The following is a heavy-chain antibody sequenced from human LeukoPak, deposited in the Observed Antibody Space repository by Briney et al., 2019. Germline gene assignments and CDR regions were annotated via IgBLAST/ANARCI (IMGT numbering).Heavy chain of an antibody. Sequence: PSETPSLTCTVSGGSLSSSSYYWGWIRQPPGKGLEWIGSIYYSGSTYYNPSLKSRVTISVDTSKNQFSLKLSSVTAADTAVYYCARRGPYYYDSSGYSGPFDYWGQGTLVTVSS. D-gene: IGHD3-22*01. CDR2: IYYSGST. CDR1: GGSLSSSSYY. V-gene: IGHV4-39*01. J-gene: IGHJ4*02. CDR3: ARRGPYYYDSSGYSGPFDY.